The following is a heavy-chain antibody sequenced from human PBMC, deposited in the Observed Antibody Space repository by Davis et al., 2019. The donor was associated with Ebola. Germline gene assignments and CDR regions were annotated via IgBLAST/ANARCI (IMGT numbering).Heavy chain of an antibody. CDR3: ARDGWEDPSGYLRRGDY. J-gene: IGHJ4*02. Sequence: SETLSLTCAVYGGYFSGYYWTWIRQPPGKGLEWIGEINHSGSTNYNPSLKSRVSISVDTSKNQFSLKLTSVTAADTAVYYCARDGWEDPSGYLRRGDYWGQGALVTVSS. CDR2: INHSGST. V-gene: IGHV4-34*01. CDR1: GGYFSGYY. D-gene: IGHD3-22*01.